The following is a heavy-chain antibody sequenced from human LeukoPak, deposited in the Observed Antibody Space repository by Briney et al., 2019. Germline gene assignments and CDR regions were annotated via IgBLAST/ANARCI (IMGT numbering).Heavy chain of an antibody. J-gene: IGHJ5*02. CDR3: ARLGPFYDSSSYGDYNWFDP. Sequence: GSSAKVSCKASGGTFSSYAISWVRQAPGQGLEWMGGIIPIFGTANYAQKFQGRVTITADESTSTAYMELSSLRSEDTAVYYCARLGPFYDSSSYGDYNWFDPWGQGTLVTVSS. CDR2: IIPIFGTA. CDR1: GGTFSSYA. V-gene: IGHV1-69*01. D-gene: IGHD3-22*01.